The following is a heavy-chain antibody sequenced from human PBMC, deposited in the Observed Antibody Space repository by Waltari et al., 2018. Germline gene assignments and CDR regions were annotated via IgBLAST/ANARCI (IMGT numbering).Heavy chain of an antibody. J-gene: IGHJ4*02. Sequence: QVQLVESGGGVVQPGRSLRLSCAASGFPFSSFGMHWVRPAPGKGLEWVAVIWYDGSNKYYADSVKGRFTISRDNSKNTLYLQMNSLRAEDTAVYYCAGSYYYDSSGADLIDYWGQGTLVTVSS. CDR2: IWYDGSNK. CDR3: AGSYYYDSSGADLIDY. V-gene: IGHV3-33*01. D-gene: IGHD3-22*01. CDR1: GFPFSSFG.